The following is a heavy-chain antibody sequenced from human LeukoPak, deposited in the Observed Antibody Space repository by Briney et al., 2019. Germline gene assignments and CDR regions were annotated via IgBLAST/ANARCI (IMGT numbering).Heavy chain of an antibody. D-gene: IGHD3-10*01. CDR2: IDHSGST. V-gene: IGHV4-34*01. J-gene: IGHJ5*02. CDR3: ARVVWFGELLSSWFDP. Sequence: SETLSLTCAVYGGSFSGYYWSWIRQPPGKGLEWIGEIDHSGSTNYNPSLKSRVTISVDTSKNQFSLKLSSVTAADTAVYYCARVVWFGELLSSWFDPWGQGTLVTVSS. CDR1: GGSFSGYY.